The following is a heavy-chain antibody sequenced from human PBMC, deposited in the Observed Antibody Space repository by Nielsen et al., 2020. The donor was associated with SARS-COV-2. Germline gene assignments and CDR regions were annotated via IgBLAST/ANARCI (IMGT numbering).Heavy chain of an antibody. CDR2: IYPGDSEP. CDR3: ARRHMIPFGAGTYHFDF. Sequence: GESLKISCEASGYSFSSYWIAWVRQRPGKGLEWMGIIYPGDSEPKYSPSFQGQVTMSVDKSLRTAYLQWRTLKASDTAMYYCARRHMIPFGAGTYHFDFWGQGTLVTVSS. J-gene: IGHJ4*02. V-gene: IGHV5-51*01. D-gene: IGHD3-16*01. CDR1: GYSFSSYW.